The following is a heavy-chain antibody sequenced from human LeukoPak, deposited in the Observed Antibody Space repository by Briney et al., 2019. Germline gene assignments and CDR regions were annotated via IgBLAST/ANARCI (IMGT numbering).Heavy chain of an antibody. CDR3: ARDREGGPYGPVFDS. CDR1: GGSISSYY. J-gene: IGHJ3*02. D-gene: IGHD3-16*01. Sequence: SETLSLTCTVSGGSISSYYWSWIRQPPGKGLEWIGYIYYSGSTNYNPSLKSRVTISVDTSKNQFSLKLSSVTAADTAVYYCARDREGGPYGPVFDSWGQGTMVTVSS. CDR2: IYYSGST. V-gene: IGHV4-59*01.